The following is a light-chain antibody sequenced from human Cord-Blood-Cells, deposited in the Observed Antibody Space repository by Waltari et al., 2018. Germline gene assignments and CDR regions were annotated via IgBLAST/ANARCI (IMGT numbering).Light chain of an antibody. J-gene: IGKJ3*01. CDR1: QSVLYSSNNENY. V-gene: IGKV4-1*01. Sequence: DIVMPQSPDPLAVSLCERATINCKSSQSVLYSSNNENYLAWYQPQPGQPPKLLIYWASTRESGVPDRFSGSGSGTDFTRTISSLQAEDVAVYYFQQYYRTRFPFGPGTKVDI. CDR3: QQYYRTRFP. CDR2: WAS.